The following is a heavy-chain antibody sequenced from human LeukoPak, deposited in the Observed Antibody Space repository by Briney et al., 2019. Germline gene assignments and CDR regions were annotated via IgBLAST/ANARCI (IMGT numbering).Heavy chain of an antibody. D-gene: IGHD6-13*01. CDR2: IYYSGST. V-gene: IGHV4-39*07. Sequence: SETLSLTCTVSGGSISSSSYYWGWIRQPPGKGLEWIGSIYYSGSTYYNPSLKSRVTISVDTSKNQFSLKLSSVTAADTAVYYCAGDGSNSWGPDYWGQGTLVTVSS. J-gene: IGHJ4*02. CDR3: AGDGSNSWGPDY. CDR1: GGSISSSSYY.